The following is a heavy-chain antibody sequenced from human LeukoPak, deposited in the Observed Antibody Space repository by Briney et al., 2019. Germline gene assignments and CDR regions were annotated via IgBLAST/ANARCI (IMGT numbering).Heavy chain of an antibody. V-gene: IGHV3-13*04. Sequence: GGSLRLSCAASGFTFSTYDFHWVRQPTGKGLEWVSAIGTDGDTYYPGSVKGRFTMSRENAKNSLYLQMNSLRAGDTAVYYCARLREAAFDIWGQGTMVTVSS. CDR2: IGTDGDT. CDR3: ARLREAAFDI. J-gene: IGHJ3*02. CDR1: GFTFSTYD. D-gene: IGHD1-26*01.